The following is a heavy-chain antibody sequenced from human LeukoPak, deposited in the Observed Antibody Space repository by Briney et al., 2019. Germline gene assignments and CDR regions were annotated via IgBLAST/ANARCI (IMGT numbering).Heavy chain of an antibody. D-gene: IGHD2-15*01. CDR2: INGDGSSI. V-gene: IGHV3-74*01. CDR1: GFTFSNYW. Sequence: PGGSLRLSCAVPGFTFSNYWMHWVRQAPGKGLVWVSRINGDGSSISYADSVKGRFTMSRDNPKNRLYLQMNSLRAEDTALYYCAKGSSDSCYSFLDYWGQGTLVTVSS. CDR3: AKGSSDSCYSFLDY. J-gene: IGHJ4*02.